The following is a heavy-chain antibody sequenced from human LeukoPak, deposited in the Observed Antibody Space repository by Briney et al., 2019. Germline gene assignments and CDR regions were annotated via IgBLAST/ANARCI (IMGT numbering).Heavy chain of an antibody. CDR2: ISSSSTYI. V-gene: IGHV3-21*01. J-gene: IGHJ4*02. CDR1: GFNFTSYG. CDR3: ARGKWSTRH. D-gene: IGHD2-15*01. Sequence: GGSLRLSCAASGFNFTSYGMNWVRQAPGMGLEWVSSISSSSTYINYADSVKGRFTISRDNAKNSLYLQMNSLRAEDTAVYYCARGKWSTRHWGQGTLVTVSS.